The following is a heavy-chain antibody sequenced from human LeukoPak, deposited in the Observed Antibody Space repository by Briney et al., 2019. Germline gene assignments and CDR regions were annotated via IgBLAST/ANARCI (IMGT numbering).Heavy chain of an antibody. Sequence: ASVKVSCKASGYTFTGYYMHWVRQAPGQGLEWMGRINPNSGGTNYAQKFQGRVTMTRDTSISTAYMELSRLRSDDTAAYYCARDRIAVAGDAFDIWGQGTMVTVSS. J-gene: IGHJ3*02. D-gene: IGHD6-19*01. CDR3: ARDRIAVAGDAFDI. CDR2: INPNSGGT. CDR1: GYTFTGYY. V-gene: IGHV1-2*06.